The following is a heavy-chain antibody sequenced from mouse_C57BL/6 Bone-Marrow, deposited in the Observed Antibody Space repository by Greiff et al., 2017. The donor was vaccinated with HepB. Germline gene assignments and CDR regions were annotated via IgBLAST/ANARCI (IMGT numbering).Heavy chain of an antibody. V-gene: IGHV5-6*02. CDR3: ARRPYGSSWFAY. CDR1: GFTFSSYG. J-gene: IGHJ3*01. Sequence: EVKVVESGGDLVKPGGSLKLSCAASGFTFSSYGMSWVRQTPDKRLEWVATISSGGSYTYYPDSVKGRFTISSENAKNTLYLQMSSLKSEDTAMYYCARRPYGSSWFAYWGQGTLVTVSA. CDR2: ISSGGSYT. D-gene: IGHD1-1*01.